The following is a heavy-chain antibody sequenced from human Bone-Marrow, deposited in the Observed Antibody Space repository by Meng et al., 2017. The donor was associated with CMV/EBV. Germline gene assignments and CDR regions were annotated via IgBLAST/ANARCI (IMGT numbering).Heavy chain of an antibody. CDR1: GFTFSSYS. D-gene: IGHD4-23*01. J-gene: IGHJ4*02. Sequence: GESLKISCAASGFTFSSYSMNWVRQAPGKRLEWVSSISSSSSYIYYADSVKGRFTISRDNAKNSLYLQMNSLRAEDTAVYYCAGRGKVDYWGQGTLVTVPS. CDR2: ISSSSSYI. CDR3: AGRGKVDY. V-gene: IGHV3-21*01.